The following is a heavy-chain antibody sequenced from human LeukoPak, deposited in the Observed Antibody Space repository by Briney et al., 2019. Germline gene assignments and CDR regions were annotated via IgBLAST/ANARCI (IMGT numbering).Heavy chain of an antibody. D-gene: IGHD3-22*01. CDR1: GGSFSGYY. Sequence: PSETLSLTCAVYGGSFSGYYRSWIRQPPGKGLEWIGEINHSGSTNYNPSLKSRVTISVDTSKNQFSLKLSSVTAADTAVYYCARGYAQMYYYDSSGYSHWGQGTLVTVSS. CDR2: INHSGST. J-gene: IGHJ4*02. CDR3: ARGYAQMYYYDSSGYSH. V-gene: IGHV4-34*01.